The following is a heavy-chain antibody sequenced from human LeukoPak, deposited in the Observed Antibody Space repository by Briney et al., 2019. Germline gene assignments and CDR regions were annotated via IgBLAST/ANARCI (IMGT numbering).Heavy chain of an antibody. CDR2: TYTSGNT. V-gene: IGHV4-4*07. CDR1: GGSISNYY. D-gene: IGHD1/OR15-1a*01. CDR3: ARKKQGGYFDY. Sequence: PSGTLSLTCTVSGGSISNYYWSWIRQPAGKGLEWIGRTYTSGNTKYNPSLKSRVTMSLDTSKNEFSLKLSSVTAADTAMYYCARKKQGGYFDYWGQGILVTGSS. J-gene: IGHJ4*02.